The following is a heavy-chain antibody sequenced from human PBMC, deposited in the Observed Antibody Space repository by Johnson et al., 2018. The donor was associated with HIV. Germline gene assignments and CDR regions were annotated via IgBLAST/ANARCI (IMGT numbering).Heavy chain of an antibody. D-gene: IGHD5-18*01. Sequence: VQLVESGGGLVQPGRSLRLSCAASGFTFDDYAMHWVRQAPGKGLEWVSGISWNSGSIGYADSVKGRFTISRDDSKNTLYLQMNSLRAEDTAVYYCAKDYVDTASDDAFDIWGQGTMVTVSS. J-gene: IGHJ3*02. CDR1: GFTFDDYA. V-gene: IGHV3-9*01. CDR3: AKDYVDTASDDAFDI. CDR2: ISWNSGSI.